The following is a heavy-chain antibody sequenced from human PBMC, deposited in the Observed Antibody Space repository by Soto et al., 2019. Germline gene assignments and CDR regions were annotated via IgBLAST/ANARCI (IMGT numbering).Heavy chain of an antibody. CDR3: ARRGCRGGSCYPTTYYFDY. J-gene: IGHJ4*02. CDR1: GGSISSSSYY. D-gene: IGHD2-15*01. CDR2: IYYSGST. Sequence: QLQLQESGPGLVKPSETLSLTCTVSGGSISSSSYYWGWIRQPPGKGLEWIGSIYYSGSTYYNPSLKSRVTISVDTSKNQFSLKLSSVTAADTAVYYCARRGCRGGSCYPTTYYFDYWGQGTLVTVSS. V-gene: IGHV4-39*01.